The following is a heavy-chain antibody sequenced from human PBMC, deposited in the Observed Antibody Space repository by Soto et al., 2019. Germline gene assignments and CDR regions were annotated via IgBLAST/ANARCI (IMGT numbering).Heavy chain of an antibody. Sequence: QVQLQQWGAGLLKPSETLSLRCVVNSGSFSGHYWTWIRQTPGKGLEWIGAISHSGSTNYNPSLMSRVTMSADTSKKQFSLRLSSVTAADTALYFCARGYESSRRYLPLLDYWGQGTLVTVSS. CDR3: ARGYESSRRYLPLLDY. CDR1: SGSFSGHY. CDR2: ISHSGST. D-gene: IGHD3-22*01. V-gene: IGHV4-34*01. J-gene: IGHJ4*02.